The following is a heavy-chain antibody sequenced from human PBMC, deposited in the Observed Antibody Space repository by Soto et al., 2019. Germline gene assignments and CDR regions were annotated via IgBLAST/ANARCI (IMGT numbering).Heavy chain of an antibody. V-gene: IGHV1-2*02. CDR1: GYTFIGFY. CDR3: ARWGSRLVRSSYYYGMDV. Sequence: ASVKVSCKASGYTFIGFYIHWVRQAPGQGLEWMGWINPNSGGTSFAQKFQGRVTMTRNTSISTTYMELSRLRSEDTAVYYCARWGSRLVRSSYYYGMDVWGQGTTVTVSS. CDR2: INPNSGGT. J-gene: IGHJ6*02. D-gene: IGHD3-9*01.